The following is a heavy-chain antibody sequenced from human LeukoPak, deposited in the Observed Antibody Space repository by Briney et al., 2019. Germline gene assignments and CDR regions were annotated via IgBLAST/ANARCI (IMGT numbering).Heavy chain of an antibody. Sequence: ASVKVSCKASGYTFTGYYTHWVRQAPGQGLEWMGWINPNSGGTNYAQKFQGRVTMTRDTSINTVYMELSRLRSDDSAVYYCARDQGDRGVLYYYYYYMDVWGKGTTVTVSS. CDR1: GYTFTGYY. CDR3: ARDQGDRGVLYYYYYYMDV. D-gene: IGHD3-10*01. J-gene: IGHJ6*03. V-gene: IGHV1-2*02. CDR2: INPNSGGT.